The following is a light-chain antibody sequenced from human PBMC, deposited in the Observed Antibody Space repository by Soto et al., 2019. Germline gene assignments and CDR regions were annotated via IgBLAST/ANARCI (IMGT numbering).Light chain of an antibody. CDR2: WAS. CDR1: QSLLYSSNNKNY. J-gene: IGKJ2*01. CDR3: QQYYSTPQT. Sequence: DIVMTQSPDSLAVSLGERATINCKSSQSLLYSSNNKNYLAWYQQKPGQPPKLLIYWASTRESGVPDRFSGSGSVTDFTLTISSLQAEDVAVYYCQQYYSTPQTFGQGTKLEIQ. V-gene: IGKV4-1*01.